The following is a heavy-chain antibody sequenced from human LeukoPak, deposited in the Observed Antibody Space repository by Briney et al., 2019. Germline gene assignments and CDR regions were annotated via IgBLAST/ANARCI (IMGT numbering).Heavy chain of an antibody. D-gene: IGHD5-18*01. CDR1: GGTFSSYA. Sequence: SVKVSCKASGGTFSSYAISWVRQAPGQGLEWMGRIIPILGIANYAQKFQGRVTITADKSTSTAYMELSSLRSEDTAVYYCARSGDEDTAMSIDYWGQGALVTVSS. J-gene: IGHJ4*02. V-gene: IGHV1-69*04. CDR3: ARSGDEDTAMSIDY. CDR2: IIPILGIA.